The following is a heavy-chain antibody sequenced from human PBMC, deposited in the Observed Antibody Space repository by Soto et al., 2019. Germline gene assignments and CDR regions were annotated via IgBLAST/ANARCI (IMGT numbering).Heavy chain of an antibody. CDR2: TYNGGST. D-gene: IGHD1-1*01. J-gene: IGHJ4*02. CDR3: ASAPSEDNGDS. CDR1: GGSISTVYYW. Sequence: QVQLQESGPGLVKPSQTLSLTYTVYGGSISTVYYWWSWIRQSPDMGLEWIGHTYNGGSTYNNPSLESRANTSVDTPKNQLSLPLSSVRAADTYVSYSASAPSEDNGDSWGKGTKVTVSS. V-gene: IGHV4-30-4*01.